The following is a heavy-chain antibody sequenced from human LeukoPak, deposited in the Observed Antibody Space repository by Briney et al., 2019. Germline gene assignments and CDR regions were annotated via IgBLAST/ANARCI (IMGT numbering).Heavy chain of an antibody. CDR2: IYSGGST. V-gene: IGHV3-66*01. CDR3: ARSGYCSGGSCYSDWYFDL. Sequence: GGSLRLSCAASGFTVSSNYMSWVRQAPGKGLEWVSVIYSGGSTYYADSVKGRFTISRDNSKNTLYPQMNSLRAEDTAVYYCARSGYCSGGSCYSDWYFDLWGRGTLVTVSS. J-gene: IGHJ2*01. D-gene: IGHD2-15*01. CDR1: GFTVSSNY.